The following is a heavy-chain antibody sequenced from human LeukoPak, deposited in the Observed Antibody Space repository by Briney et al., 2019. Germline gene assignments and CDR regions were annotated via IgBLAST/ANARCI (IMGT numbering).Heavy chain of an antibody. D-gene: IGHD6-13*01. V-gene: IGHV3-21*04. Sequence: GGSLRLSCAASGFTFSSYSMNWVRQAPGKGLEWVSSISSSSSYIYYADSVKGRFTISRDNAKNSLYLQMNSLRAEDTALYYCVRPRYSSSWYDDAFDIWGQGTMVTVSS. CDR2: ISSSSSYI. CDR3: VRPRYSSSWYDDAFDI. J-gene: IGHJ3*02. CDR1: GFTFSSYS.